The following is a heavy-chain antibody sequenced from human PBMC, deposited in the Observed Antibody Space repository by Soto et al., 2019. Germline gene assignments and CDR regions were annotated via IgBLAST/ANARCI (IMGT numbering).Heavy chain of an antibody. CDR3: AKEPSRRGGCFAY. D-gene: IGHD6-19*01. V-gene: IGHV3-23*01. Sequence: EVQLLESGGGLVQPGGSLRLSCAASGFTFSSYAMSWVRQAPGKGLEWVSAISGSGSNTYYADSVKGRFTISRDNSKTTLYLQMNSLRADDTALYYCAKEPSRRGGCFAYWGQGTLVTVSS. CDR1: GFTFSSYA. J-gene: IGHJ4*02. CDR2: ISGSGSNT.